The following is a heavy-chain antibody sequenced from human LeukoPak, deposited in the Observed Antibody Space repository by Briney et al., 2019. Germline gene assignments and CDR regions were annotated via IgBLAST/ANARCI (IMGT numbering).Heavy chain of an antibody. J-gene: IGHJ6*02. CDR2: ISYDGSNK. CDR3: ARDSVPQYCSGGSCYSYYYYGMDV. Sequence: GGSLKLSCAASGFTFSSYAMHWVRQAPGKGLEWVAVISYDGSNKYYADSVKGRFTISRDNSRNTLYLQMNSLRAEDTAVYYCARDSVPQYCSGGSCYSYYYYGMDVWGQGTTVTVSS. D-gene: IGHD2-15*01. CDR1: GFTFSSYA. V-gene: IGHV3-30-3*01.